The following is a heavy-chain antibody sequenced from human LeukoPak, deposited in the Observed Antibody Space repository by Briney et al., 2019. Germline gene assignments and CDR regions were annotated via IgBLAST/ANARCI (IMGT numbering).Heavy chain of an antibody. CDR3: ARAGDSSSRYYFDY. Sequence: GGSLRLSCAASGFTFSSYAMSWVRQAPGKGLEWVSAISGSGGRTYYVDSVKGRFTISRDNSKNTLYLQMNSLRAEDTAVYYCARAGDSSSRYYFDYWGQGTLVTVSS. D-gene: IGHD6-6*01. V-gene: IGHV3-23*01. CDR1: GFTFSSYA. CDR2: ISGSGGRT. J-gene: IGHJ4*02.